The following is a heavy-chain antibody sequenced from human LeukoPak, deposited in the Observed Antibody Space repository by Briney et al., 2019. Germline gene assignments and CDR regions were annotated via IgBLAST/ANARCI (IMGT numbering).Heavy chain of an antibody. CDR3: AKDEATSGGGLAS. J-gene: IGHJ4*02. V-gene: IGHV3-53*01. D-gene: IGHD3-16*01. Sequence: GGSLRLSCAASGFTVSGTHMSWVRQAPGKGLEWVSAMYTGGTTYYADSVKGRFTISRDNSRNTLFLHMSSLRADDTAVYYRAKDEATSGGGLASWGQGTLVTVSS. CDR2: MYTGGTT. CDR1: GFTVSGTH.